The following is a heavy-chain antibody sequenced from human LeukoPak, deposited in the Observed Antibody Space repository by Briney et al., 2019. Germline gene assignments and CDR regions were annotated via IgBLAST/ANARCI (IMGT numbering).Heavy chain of an antibody. J-gene: IGHJ4*02. V-gene: IGHV1-18*01. Sequence: ASVKVSCKASGYTFTSYGISWVRQAPGQGLEWMGWISAYNGNTNYAQKIEGRVTITTDTYTSTAHMELRSLRSDDTAAYYCARDYPNSYGYTPTPDYWGQGTLVTVSS. CDR2: ISAYNGNT. CDR1: GYTFTSYG. D-gene: IGHD5-18*01. CDR3: ARDYPNSYGYTPTPDY.